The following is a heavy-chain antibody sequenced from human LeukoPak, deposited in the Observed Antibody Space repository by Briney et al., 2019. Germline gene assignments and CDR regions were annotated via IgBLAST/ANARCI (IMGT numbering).Heavy chain of an antibody. CDR2: ISAYNGNT. D-gene: IGHD1-1*01. CDR3: ARYDWPINNWFDP. Sequence: ASVKVSCKASGYSFTGYYIHWVRQAPGQGLEWMGWISAYNGNTNYAQKLQGRVTMTTDTSTSTAYMELRSLRSDDTAVYYCARYDWPINNWFDPWGQGTLVTVSS. J-gene: IGHJ5*02. V-gene: IGHV1-18*04. CDR1: GYSFTGYY.